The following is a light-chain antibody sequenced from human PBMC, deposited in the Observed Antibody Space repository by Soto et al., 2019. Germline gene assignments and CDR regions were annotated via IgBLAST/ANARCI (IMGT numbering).Light chain of an antibody. CDR3: QQYYSTKYN. Sequence: DIVMTQSPDSLAVSLGERATINCKSSQSVLYSSNNKNYLAWYQQKPGQPPNLLIYWASTRESGVPDRFSGSGSGTDFTLTISSLQAEDVAVYYCQQYYSTKYNCGQGTKVDIK. CDR2: WAS. V-gene: IGKV4-1*01. J-gene: IGKJ2*01. CDR1: QSVLYSSNNKNY.